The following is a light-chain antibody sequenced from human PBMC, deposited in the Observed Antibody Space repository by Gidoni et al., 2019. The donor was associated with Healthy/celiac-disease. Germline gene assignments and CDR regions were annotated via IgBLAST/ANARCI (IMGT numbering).Light chain of an antibody. J-gene: IGKJ4*01. V-gene: IGKV1-39*01. CDR1: QSISSY. CDR3: QQSYSTPAIT. CDR2: AAS. Sequence: DIQMTQSPSSLSASVGDRVTITCRASQSISSYLNWYQQKPGKAPKLLIYAASSLQSGVPSRFSGSGSGTDCTLTSSSLQPEDFATYYCQQSYSTPAITFGGGTKVEIK.